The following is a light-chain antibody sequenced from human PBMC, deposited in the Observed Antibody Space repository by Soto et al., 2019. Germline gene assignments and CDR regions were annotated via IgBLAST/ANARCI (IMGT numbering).Light chain of an antibody. CDR2: EVS. Sequence: QSALTQPASVSGSPGQSITISCTGTSSDVGNYKYVSWYQQHPGKAPKLMIYEVSNRPSGVSNRFSGSKSGNTASLTISGHQAEDETDYYCFSYTSRGTYVFGTGTKVTVL. J-gene: IGLJ1*01. CDR1: SSDVGNYKY. CDR3: FSYTSRGTYV. V-gene: IGLV2-14*01.